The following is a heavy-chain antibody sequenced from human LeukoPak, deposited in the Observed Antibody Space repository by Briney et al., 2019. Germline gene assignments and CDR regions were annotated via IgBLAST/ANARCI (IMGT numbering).Heavy chain of an antibody. CDR1: GFTVSSYY. Sequence: PGGSLRLSCAASGFTVSSYYMTWVRQAPGKGLEWVSAISGSGGSTYYADSVKGRFTISRDNSKNTLYLQMNSLRAEDTAVYYCAKDPLGFGGVIVDYWGQGTLVTVSS. D-gene: IGHD3-16*02. CDR2: ISGSGGST. CDR3: AKDPLGFGGVIVDY. J-gene: IGHJ4*02. V-gene: IGHV3-23*01.